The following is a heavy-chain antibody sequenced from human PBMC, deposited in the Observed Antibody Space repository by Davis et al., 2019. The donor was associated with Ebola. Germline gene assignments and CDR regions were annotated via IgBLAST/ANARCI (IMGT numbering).Heavy chain of an antibody. CDR2: IKTDGSTT. CDR3: VRDTSHQLPHWLYYFYGMDV. D-gene: IGHD2-2*01. V-gene: IGHV3-74*01. CDR1: GFPFSIYS. J-gene: IGHJ6*02. Sequence: HTGGSLRLSCAASGFPFSIYSMNWVRQAPGKGLVWVARIKTDGSTTRYADSVKGRFTISRDNTKNTLYLQMNSLRGEDTAVYYCVRDTSHQLPHWLYYFYGMDVWGQGTTVTVSS.